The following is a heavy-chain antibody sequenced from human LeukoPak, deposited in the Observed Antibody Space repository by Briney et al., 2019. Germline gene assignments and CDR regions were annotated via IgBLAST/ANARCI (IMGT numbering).Heavy chain of an antibody. CDR2: INWNGGST. J-gene: IGHJ6*03. D-gene: IGHD3-22*01. V-gene: IGHV3-20*04. CDR3: ARQAPNYYDRSGAYYKDV. CDR1: GFTFDDYG. Sequence: GGSLRLSCAASGFTFDDYGMSWVRQAPGKGLEWVSGINWNGGSTGYADSVKGRFTISRHNAQNSLYLQMNSLRAEDTAVYFCARQAPNYYDRSGAYYKDVRGKGTTVTISS.